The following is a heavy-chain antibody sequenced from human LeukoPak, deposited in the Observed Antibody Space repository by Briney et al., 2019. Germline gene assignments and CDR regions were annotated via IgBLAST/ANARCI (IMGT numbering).Heavy chain of an antibody. CDR3: AKESNIVVVVAATNGAVNFDY. D-gene: IGHD2-15*01. V-gene: IGHV3-30*02. Sequence: GGSLRLSCAASGFTFSSYGMHWVRQAPGKGLEWVAFIRYDGSNKYYADSVKGRFTISRDNSKNTLYLQMNSLRAEDTAVYYCAKESNIVVVVAATNGAVNFDYWGQGTLVTVSP. J-gene: IGHJ4*02. CDR2: IRYDGSNK. CDR1: GFTFSSYG.